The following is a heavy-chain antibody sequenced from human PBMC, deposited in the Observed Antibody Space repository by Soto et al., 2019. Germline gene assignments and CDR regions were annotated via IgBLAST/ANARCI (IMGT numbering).Heavy chain of an antibody. CDR1: GGSISSGGYY. J-gene: IGHJ6*02. CDR3: ARTPYYYGSGSYYPDYYYYGMDV. D-gene: IGHD3-10*01. CDR2: IYYSGST. V-gene: IGHV4-31*03. Sequence: SETLYLSCTVSGGSISSGGYYWSWIRQHPGKGLEWIGYIYYSGSTYYNPALKSRVTISLDTSKNQFSLKLSSVTAADTAVYYCARTPYYYGSGSYYPDYYYYGMDVWGQGTTVTVSS.